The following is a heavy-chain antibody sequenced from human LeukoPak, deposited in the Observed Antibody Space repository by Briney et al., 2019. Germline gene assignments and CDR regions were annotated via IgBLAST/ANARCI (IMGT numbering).Heavy chain of an antibody. V-gene: IGHV3-48*04. CDR3: ARDSAVGDPTYYFDY. D-gene: IGHD1-26*01. CDR2: ISSSSSTI. J-gene: IGHJ4*02. Sequence: PRGSLRLSCAASGFTFSSYSMNWVRQAPGKGLEWVSYISSSSSTIYYADSVKGRFTISRDNAKNSLYLQMNSLRAEDTAVYYCARDSAVGDPTYYFDYWGQGTLVTVSS. CDR1: GFTFSSYS.